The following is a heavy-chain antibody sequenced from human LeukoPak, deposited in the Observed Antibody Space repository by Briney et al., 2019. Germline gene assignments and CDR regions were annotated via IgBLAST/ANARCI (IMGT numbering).Heavy chain of an antibody. CDR2: IYPGDSDT. CDR1: GYSFTCYW. D-gene: IGHD3-22*01. V-gene: IGHV5-51*01. Sequence: GESLKISCKGSGYSFTCYWIGWVRQMPGKGLEWMGIIYPGDSDTRYSPSFQGQVTISADKSISTAYLQWSSLKASDTAMYYCARGSSGYGRSYYFDYWGQGTLVTVSS. J-gene: IGHJ4*02. CDR3: ARGSSGYGRSYYFDY.